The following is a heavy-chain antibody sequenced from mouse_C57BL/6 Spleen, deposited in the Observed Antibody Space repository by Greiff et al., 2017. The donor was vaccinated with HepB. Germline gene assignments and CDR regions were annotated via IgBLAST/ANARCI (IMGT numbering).Heavy chain of an antibody. V-gene: IGHV1-69*01. CDR3: ARWGVTTFFDY. J-gene: IGHJ2*01. CDR2: IDPSDSYT. D-gene: IGHD2-2*01. Sequence: VKLQQSGAELVMPGASVKLSCKASGYTFTSYWMHWVKQRPGQGLEWIGEIDPSDSYTNYNQKFKGKSTLTVDKSSSTAYMQLSSLTSEDSAVYYCARWGVTTFFDYWGQGTTLTVSS. CDR1: GYTFTSYW.